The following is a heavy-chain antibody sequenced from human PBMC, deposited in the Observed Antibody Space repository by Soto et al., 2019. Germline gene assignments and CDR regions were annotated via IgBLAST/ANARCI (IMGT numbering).Heavy chain of an antibody. D-gene: IGHD2-21*01. CDR1: GLAFGNYA. V-gene: IGHV3-23*01. J-gene: IGHJ6*04. Sequence: PGGSLRLSCRASGLAFGNYAMNWVRQFPGRGLEWVAGVSTNCRSTYYADSVRGRFTISRDNSKLTVYLQMNSLRAEDTAVYYCAKDRAFHYFYGREVWGKGTTVSVSS. CDR2: VSTNCRST. CDR3: AKDRAFHYFYGREV.